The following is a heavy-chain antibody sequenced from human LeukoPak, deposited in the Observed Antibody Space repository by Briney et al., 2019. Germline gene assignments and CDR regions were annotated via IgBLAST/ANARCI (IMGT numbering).Heavy chain of an antibody. CDR1: GGSISSYY. D-gene: IGHD3-10*01. J-gene: IGHJ5*02. CDR3: ARVGEITMVRGVVDWFDP. V-gene: IGHV4-59*08. Sequence: SETLSLTCTVSGGSISSYYWSWIRQPPGKGLEWIGYIYYSGSTNYNPSLKSRVTISVDTSKNQFSLKLSSVTAADTAVYYCARVGEITMVRGVVDWFDPWGQGTLVTVSS. CDR2: IYYSGST.